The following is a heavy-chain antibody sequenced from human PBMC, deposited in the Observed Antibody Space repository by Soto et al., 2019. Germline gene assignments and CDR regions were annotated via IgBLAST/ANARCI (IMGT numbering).Heavy chain of an antibody. D-gene: IGHD5-18*01. J-gene: IGHJ4*02. CDR1: GFTFSSYA. CDR2: ISGSGGST. CDR3: AKDVDIAMENFDY. Sequence: GESLKISCAASGFTFSSYAMSWVRQAPGKGLEWVSAISGSGGSTYYADSVKGRFTISRDNSKNTLYLQMNSLRAEDTAVYYCAKDVDIAMENFDYWGQGTLVTVSS. V-gene: IGHV3-23*01.